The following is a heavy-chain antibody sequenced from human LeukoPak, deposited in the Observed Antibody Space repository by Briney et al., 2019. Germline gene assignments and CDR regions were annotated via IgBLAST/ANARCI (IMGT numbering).Heavy chain of an antibody. J-gene: IGHJ4*02. CDR2: IYYSGST. D-gene: IGHD3-3*01. CDR3: ARTYYDFWSGYYTGYYFDY. Sequence: SETLSLTCTVSGGSISSGGYYWSWIRQHPGKGLEWIGYIYYSGSTYYNPSLKSRVTISVDTSKNQFSLKLSSVTAADTAVYYCARTYYDFWSGYYTGYYFDYWGQGTLVTVSS. V-gene: IGHV4-61*08. CDR1: GGSISSGGYY.